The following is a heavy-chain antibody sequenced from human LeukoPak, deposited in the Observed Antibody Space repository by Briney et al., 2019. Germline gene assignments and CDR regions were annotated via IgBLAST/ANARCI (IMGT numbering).Heavy chain of an antibody. D-gene: IGHD5-18*01. CDR3: ARRGYSYGPDLYYYYYGMDV. Sequence: VASVKVSCKASGYTFTSYGISWVRQAPGQGLEWMGWISAYNGNTNYAQKLQGRVTMTTDTSTSTAYMELRSLRSDDTAVYYCARRGYSYGPDLYYYYYGMDVWCQGTTVTVSS. V-gene: IGHV1-18*01. CDR2: ISAYNGNT. CDR1: GYTFTSYG. J-gene: IGHJ6*02.